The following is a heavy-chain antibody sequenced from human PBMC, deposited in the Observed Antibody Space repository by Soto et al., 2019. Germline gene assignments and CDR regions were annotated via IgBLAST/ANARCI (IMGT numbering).Heavy chain of an antibody. J-gene: IGHJ4*02. Sequence: SETLSLTCTVSGGPISSYYWSWIRQPPGKGLEWIGYIYYSGSTNYNPSLKSRVTTSVDTSKNQFSLKLSSVTAADTAVYYCARVHEGIAASAFDYWGQGTPVPVYS. D-gene: IGHD6-13*01. V-gene: IGHV4-59*01. CDR1: GGPISSYY. CDR3: ARVHEGIAASAFDY. CDR2: IYYSGST.